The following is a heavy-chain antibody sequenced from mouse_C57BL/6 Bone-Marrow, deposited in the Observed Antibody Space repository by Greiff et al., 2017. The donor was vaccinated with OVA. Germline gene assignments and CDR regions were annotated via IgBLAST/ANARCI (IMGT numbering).Heavy chain of an antibody. CDR2: IHPNSGST. D-gene: IGHD4-1*01. V-gene: IGHV1-64*01. Sequence: VQLQQPGAELVKPGASVKLSCKASGYTFTSYWMHWVKQRPGQGLEWIGMIHPNSGSTNYNEKFKSKATLTVDKSSSTAYMQLSSLTSEDSAVYYCARSRWDVWYFDVWGTGTTVTVSS. CDR1: GYTFTSYW. CDR3: ARSRWDVWYFDV. J-gene: IGHJ1*03.